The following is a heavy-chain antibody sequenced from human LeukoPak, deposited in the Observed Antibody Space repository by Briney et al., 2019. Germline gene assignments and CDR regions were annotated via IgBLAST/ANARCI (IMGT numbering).Heavy chain of an antibody. CDR1: EFTFSSPV. CDR2: ISGGGGTR. CDR3: AKGGLSDRRFEY. D-gene: IGHD3-16*02. V-gene: IGHV3-23*01. J-gene: IGHJ4*02. Sequence: QPGASLRLSCAASEFTFSSPVMSWVRQAPGKGLEWVSVISGGGGTRYYADSVKGRFTISRDNSKNTLYLQMNSLRADDTAIYYCAKGGLSDRRFEYWGQGTLVTVSS.